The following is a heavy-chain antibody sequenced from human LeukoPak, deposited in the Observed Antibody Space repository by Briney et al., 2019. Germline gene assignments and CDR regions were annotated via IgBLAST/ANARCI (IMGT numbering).Heavy chain of an antibody. D-gene: IGHD6-13*01. CDR2: IYDSGIT. Sequence: SETLSLTCTVSGWSISSAYYWGWIRQTPGKGLEWIGNIYDSGITYYNPSLKSRVTISVDTSKNQFSLKLSSVTAADTAVYYCAGAAADTSDAFDIWGQGTMVTVSS. CDR3: AGAAADTSDAFDI. J-gene: IGHJ3*02. V-gene: IGHV4-38-2*02. CDR1: GWSISSAYY.